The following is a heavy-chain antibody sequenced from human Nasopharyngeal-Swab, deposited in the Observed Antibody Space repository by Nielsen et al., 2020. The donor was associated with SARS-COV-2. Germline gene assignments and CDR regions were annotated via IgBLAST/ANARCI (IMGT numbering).Heavy chain of an antibody. CDR3: ATLSPTMVRGVTYDYYYGMDV. CDR2: ISWNSGSI. J-gene: IGHJ6*02. CDR1: GFTFDDYA. Sequence: GGSLRLSCAASGFTFDDYAMHWVRQAPGKGLEWVSGISWNSGSIGYADSVKGRFTISRDNAKNSLYLQMNSLRAEDTALYYCATLSPTMVRGVTYDYYYGMDVWGQGTTVTVSS. V-gene: IGHV3-9*01. D-gene: IGHD3-10*01.